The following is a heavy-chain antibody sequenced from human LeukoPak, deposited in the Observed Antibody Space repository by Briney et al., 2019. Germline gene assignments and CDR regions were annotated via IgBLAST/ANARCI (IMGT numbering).Heavy chain of an antibody. J-gene: IGHJ5*02. CDR2: INHSGST. Sequence: ASETLSLTCAVYGGSFSGYYWSWIRQPPGKGLEWIGEINHSGSTNYNPSLKSRVTISVDTSKNQFSLKLSSVAAADTAVYYCATSGYTTGWPYASFDPWGQGTLVTVPS. V-gene: IGHV4-34*01. CDR1: GGSFSGYY. CDR3: ATSGYTTGWPYASFDP. D-gene: IGHD6-19*01.